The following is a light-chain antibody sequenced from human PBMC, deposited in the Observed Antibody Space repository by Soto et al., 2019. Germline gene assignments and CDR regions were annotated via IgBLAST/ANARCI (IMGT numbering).Light chain of an antibody. J-gene: IGKJ2*01. CDR3: XXYGSSPYT. CDR1: QSVSSSY. CDR2: DAS. Sequence: EIVLTQSPATLSLSPGERATLSCGASQSVSSSYLAWYQQKPGLAPRLLIYDASSRATGIPDRFSGSGSGXTXXXXXXXLXPEXXXXYYCXXYGSSPYTFGQGTKLEIK. V-gene: IGKV3D-20*01.